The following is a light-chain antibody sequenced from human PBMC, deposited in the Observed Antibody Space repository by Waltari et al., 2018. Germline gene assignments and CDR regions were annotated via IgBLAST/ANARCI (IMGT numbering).Light chain of an antibody. J-gene: IGLJ2*01. CDR2: EVT. CDR1: RSDVGTSDL. V-gene: IGLV2-23*02. CDR3: SSYAGNSVL. Sequence: QSALTQPASVSGSPGQSLTISCTGTRSDVGTSDLVSWYQHHPGKVPKLMIYEVTTRPSGVSNRFSGSKSGNTASLTISGLQAEDEADYYCSSYAGNSVLFGGGTKLTVL.